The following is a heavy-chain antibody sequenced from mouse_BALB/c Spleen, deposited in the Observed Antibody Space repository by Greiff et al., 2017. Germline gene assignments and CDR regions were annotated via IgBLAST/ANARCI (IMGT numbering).Heavy chain of an antibody. V-gene: IGHV5-6*01. CDR1: GFTFSSYG. CDR2: ISSGGSYT. J-gene: IGHJ4*01. Sequence: EVNVVESGGDLVKPGGSLKLSCAASGFTFSSYGMSWVRQTPDKRLEWVATISSGGSYTYYPDSVKGRFTISRDNAKNTLYLPISSLKSEDTAMYYCAGQGGTEDMAYWGQGTSVTVSS. D-gene: IGHD2-14*01. CDR3: AGQGGTEDMAY.